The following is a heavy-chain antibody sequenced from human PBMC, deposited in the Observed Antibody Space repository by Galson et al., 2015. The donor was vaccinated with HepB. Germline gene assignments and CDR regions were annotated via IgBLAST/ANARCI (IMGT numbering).Heavy chain of an antibody. J-gene: IGHJ1*01. CDR1: GYTFASYD. CDR2: MNPNSGNT. D-gene: IGHD6-13*01. V-gene: IGHV1-8*01. Sequence: SVKVSCKASGYTFASYDINWVRQASGQGLEWMGWMNPNSGNTGYAQKFQGRVTMTRNTSISTAYMELSSLRSEDTAVYYCARGPYEAAAGIFEYFQHWGQGTLVTVSS. CDR3: ARGPYEAAAGIFEYFQH.